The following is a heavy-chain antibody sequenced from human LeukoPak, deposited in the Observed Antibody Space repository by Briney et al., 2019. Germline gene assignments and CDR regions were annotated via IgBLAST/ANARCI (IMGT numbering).Heavy chain of an antibody. CDR1: GFTFYNYW. Sequence: GGSLRLSCAASGFTFYNYWLTWVRQAPGKGLEWVANIKQDGSEKYYVDSVKGRFTISRDNAKNSLYPQMNSLRAEDTAMYYCARDRTYHYDSSGFPRPTYFDYWGQGTLVAVSS. CDR2: IKQDGSEK. J-gene: IGHJ4*02. V-gene: IGHV3-7*01. D-gene: IGHD3-22*01. CDR3: ARDRTYHYDSSGFPRPTYFDY.